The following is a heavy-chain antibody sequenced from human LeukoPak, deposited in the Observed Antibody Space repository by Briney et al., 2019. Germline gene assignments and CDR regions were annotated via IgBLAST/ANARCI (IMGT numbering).Heavy chain of an antibody. CDR1: GGSISSYY. D-gene: IGHD3-10*01. CDR3: ARVRVYYYGMDV. J-gene: IGHJ6*04. V-gene: IGHV4-59*01. CDR2: IYYSGST. Sequence: SETLSLTCTVSGGSISSYYWSWIRQPPGKGLEWIGYIYYSGSTNYNPSLKSRVTISVDTSENQFSLKLSSVTAADTAVYYCARVRVYYYGMDVWGKGTTVTVSS.